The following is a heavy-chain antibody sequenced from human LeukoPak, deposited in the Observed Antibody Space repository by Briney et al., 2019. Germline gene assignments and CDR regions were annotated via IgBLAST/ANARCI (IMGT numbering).Heavy chain of an antibody. J-gene: IGHJ3*02. CDR3: ARRRYSSSFNDAFDI. CDR2: IYPGDSDT. CDR1: GYSFTSYW. V-gene: IGHV5-51*01. Sequence: ESLKISCKCSGYSFTSYWIGWVRQMPGKGLEWMGIIYPGDSDTRYSPSFQGQVTISADKSISTAYLQWSSLKASDTAMYYCARRRYSSSFNDAFDIWGQGTMVTVSS. D-gene: IGHD6-13*01.